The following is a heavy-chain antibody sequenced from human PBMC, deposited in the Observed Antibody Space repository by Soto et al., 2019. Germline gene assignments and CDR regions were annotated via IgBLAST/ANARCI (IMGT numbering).Heavy chain of an antibody. J-gene: IGHJ4*02. CDR2: IYNGGGT. D-gene: IGHD6-6*01. CDR1: GFTVSANS. CDR3: ASTRGSSDDY. V-gene: IGHV3-53*02. Sequence: EVQLVETGGGLIQPGGSLRLSCAASGFTVSANSMSWVRQAPGKGLEWVSVIYNGGGTYYADSVKVRFTISRDNSKNTLYLQMNSLRDEDTAVYYCASTRGSSDDYCGQGTLVTVSS.